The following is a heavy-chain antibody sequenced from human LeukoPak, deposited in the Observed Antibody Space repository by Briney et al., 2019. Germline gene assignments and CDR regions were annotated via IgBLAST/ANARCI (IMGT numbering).Heavy chain of an antibody. D-gene: IGHD6-19*01. V-gene: IGHV4-59*01. CDR1: GGSISSYY. Sequence: SETLSLTCTVSGGSISSYYWSWIRQPPGKGLEWIGYIYYSGSTNYNPSLKSRVTISVDTSKNQFSLKLSSVTAADTAVYYCARDGGDSSGSYFDYWGQGTLVTVSS. CDR2: IYYSGST. J-gene: IGHJ4*02. CDR3: ARDGGDSSGSYFDY.